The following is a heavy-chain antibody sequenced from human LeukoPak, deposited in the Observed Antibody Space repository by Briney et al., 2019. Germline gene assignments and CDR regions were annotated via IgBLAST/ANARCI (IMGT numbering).Heavy chain of an antibody. D-gene: IGHD3-16*01. CDR2: IYSGGST. CDR3: ARDGVRYYGMDV. J-gene: IGHJ6*02. Sequence: GGSLRLSCAASGFTVSSNYMSWVRQAPGKGLEWVSVIYSGGSTYYADSVKGRFTNSRDNSKNTLYLQMNSLRAEDTAVYYCARDGVRYYGMDVWGQGTTVTVSS. CDR1: GFTVSSNY. V-gene: IGHV3-53*01.